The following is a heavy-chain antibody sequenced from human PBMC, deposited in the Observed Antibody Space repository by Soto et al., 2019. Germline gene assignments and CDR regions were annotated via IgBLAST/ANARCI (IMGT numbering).Heavy chain of an antibody. CDR1: GFTFSSYG. D-gene: IGHD3-22*01. J-gene: IGHJ4*02. Sequence: GGSLRLSCAASGFTFSSYGMHWVRQAPGKGLEWVAVIWYDGSNKYYADSVKGRFTISRDNSKNTLYLQMNSLRAEDTAVYYCARAKYYYDSSGYYYDYWGQGTLVTVSS. V-gene: IGHV3-33*01. CDR3: ARAKYYYDSSGYYYDY. CDR2: IWYDGSNK.